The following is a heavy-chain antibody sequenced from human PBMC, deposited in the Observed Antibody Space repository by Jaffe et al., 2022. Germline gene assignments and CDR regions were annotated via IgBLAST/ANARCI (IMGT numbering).Heavy chain of an antibody. CDR1: GFTFDDYA. V-gene: IGHV3-43D*04. CDR3: AKDSGYGSGSYRLDY. D-gene: IGHD3-10*01. J-gene: IGHJ4*02. Sequence: EVQLVESGGVVVQPGGSLRLSCAASGFTFDDYAMHWVRQAPGKGLEWVSLISWDGGSTYYADSVKGRFTISRDNSKNSLYLQMNSLRAEDTALYYCAKDSGYGSGSYRLDYWGQGTLVTVSS. CDR2: ISWDGGST.